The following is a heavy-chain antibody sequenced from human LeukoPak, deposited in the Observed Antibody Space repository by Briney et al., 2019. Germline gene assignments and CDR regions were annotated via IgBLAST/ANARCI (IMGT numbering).Heavy chain of an antibody. CDR2: INPNSGGT. CDR1: GYTFTGYY. J-gene: IGHJ5*02. V-gene: IGHV1-2*02. Sequence: ASVKVSCKASGYTFTGYYMHWVRQAPGQGLEWMGWINPNSGGTNYAQKFQARVTMTRDTSISTAYMELSRLRSDDTAVYYCARDEYCSSTSCPHKGNWFDPWGQGTLVTVSS. CDR3: ARDEYCSSTSCPHKGNWFDP. D-gene: IGHD2-2*01.